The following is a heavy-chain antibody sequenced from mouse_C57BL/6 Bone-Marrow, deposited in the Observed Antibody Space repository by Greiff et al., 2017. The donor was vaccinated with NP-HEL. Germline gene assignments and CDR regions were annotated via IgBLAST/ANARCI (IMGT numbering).Heavy chain of an antibody. V-gene: IGHV1-81*01. D-gene: IGHD1-1*01. Sequence: VQLQQSGAALARPGASVKLSCKASGYTFTSYGISWVKQRTGQGFEWIGEIYPRSGNTSYNEKFKGKATLTADKSSSPAYMDLRSLTPEDSAVYFCARTVVPAYWGQGTLVTVSA. CDR3: ARTVVPAY. CDR1: GYTFTSYG. J-gene: IGHJ3*01. CDR2: IYPRSGNT.